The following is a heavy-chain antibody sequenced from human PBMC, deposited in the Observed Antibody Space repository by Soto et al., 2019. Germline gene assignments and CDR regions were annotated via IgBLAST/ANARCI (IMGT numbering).Heavy chain of an antibody. CDR1: GGTFSSYS. D-gene: IGHD3-10*01. CDR2: IIPIFGTA. V-gene: IGHV1-69*13. J-gene: IGHJ4*02. CDR3: ARDGGGSGSYYNFDY. Sequence: SVKVSCKASGGTFSSYSISWVRQAPGQGLEWMGGIIPIFGTANYAQKFQGRVTITADESTSTAYMELSRLRSEDTAVYYCARDGGGSGSYYNFDYWGQGTLVTVSS.